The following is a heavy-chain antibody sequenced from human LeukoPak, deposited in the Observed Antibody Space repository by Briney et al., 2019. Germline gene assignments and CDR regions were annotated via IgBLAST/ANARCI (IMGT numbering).Heavy chain of an antibody. CDR1: GFTFSSYA. V-gene: IGHV3-23*01. CDR2: ISGNGGGT. CDR3: AKDNYFDSSGYSDFAY. Sequence: GGSLRLPCAASGFTFSSYAMNWVRQAPGKGLEWVSAISGNGGGTYYADSVKGRFTISRDNSKNTLYLQMNSLRAEDTALYYCAKDNYFDSSGYSDFAYWGQGTLVTVSS. J-gene: IGHJ4*02. D-gene: IGHD3-22*01.